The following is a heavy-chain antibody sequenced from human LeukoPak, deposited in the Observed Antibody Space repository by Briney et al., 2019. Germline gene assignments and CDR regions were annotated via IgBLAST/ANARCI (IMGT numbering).Heavy chain of an antibody. CDR3: ARDGYYYDSYLGYFQH. CDR1: RYTFTSYY. CDR2: INPSGGST. V-gene: IGHV1-46*01. J-gene: IGHJ1*01. Sequence: AAVTVSCKASRYTFTSYYMHWVRQAPGQGLEWMGLINPSGGSTSYAQKLQGRVTMTRDMSTSTVYMELSSLRSEDTAVYYCARDGYYYDSYLGYFQHWGQGTLVTVSS. D-gene: IGHD3-22*01.